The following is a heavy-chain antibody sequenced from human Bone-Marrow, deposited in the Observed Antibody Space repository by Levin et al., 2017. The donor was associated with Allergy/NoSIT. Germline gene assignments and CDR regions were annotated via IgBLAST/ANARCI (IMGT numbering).Heavy chain of an antibody. J-gene: IGHJ4*02. V-gene: IGHV3-30*18. CDR2: ISYDGSKK. CDR1: GFTFSSHG. D-gene: IGHD6-13*01. Sequence: PGGSLRLSCAASGFTFSSHGMHWVRQAPGKGLEWVAVISYDGSKKYYADSVKGRFTISRDNSKNTLYLQMNSLRAEDTAVYYCAKDRSSSWSLDYWGQGTLVTVSS. CDR3: AKDRSSSWSLDY.